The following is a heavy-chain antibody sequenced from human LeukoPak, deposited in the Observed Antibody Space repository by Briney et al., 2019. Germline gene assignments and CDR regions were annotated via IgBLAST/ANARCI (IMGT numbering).Heavy chain of an antibody. V-gene: IGHV5-51*01. J-gene: IGHJ5*02. Sequence: GESLKISCKGSGYSFTSYWIGWVRQMPGKGLEWMGIIYPGDSDTRYSPSFQGQVTISADKSISTAYLQWSSLKASDTAMYYCARHGRYFEFTGQSNWFDPWGQGTLVTVSS. CDR2: IYPGDSDT. CDR3: ARHGRYFEFTGQSNWFDP. D-gene: IGHD3-9*01. CDR1: GYSFTSYW.